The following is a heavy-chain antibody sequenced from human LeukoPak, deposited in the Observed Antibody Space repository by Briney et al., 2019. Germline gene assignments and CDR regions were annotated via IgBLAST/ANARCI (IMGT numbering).Heavy chain of an antibody. CDR1: GFTFDDYA. D-gene: IGHD3-10*01. CDR3: AKDAYYYGSGSRKTHYYYYYMDV. V-gene: IGHV3-9*01. Sequence: PGGSLRLSCAAFGFTFDDYAMHWVRQAPGKGLEWVSGISWNSGSIGYADSVKGRFTISRDNAKNSLYLQMNSLRAEDTALYYCAKDAYYYGSGSRKTHYYYYYMDVWGKGTTVTVSS. CDR2: ISWNSGSI. J-gene: IGHJ6*03.